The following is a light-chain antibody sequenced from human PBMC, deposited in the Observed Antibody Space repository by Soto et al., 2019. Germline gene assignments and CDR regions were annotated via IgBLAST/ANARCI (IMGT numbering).Light chain of an antibody. Sequence: DIQMTQSPSSLSASVGDRVTITCRASQIISSYLNCYQQKPGKAPKLLIYAASSLQSGVPSRFSGSGSGTDFTLTISSLQPDDFATYYCQQSYNTPWTFGQGTKVEIK. CDR3: QQSYNTPWT. V-gene: IGKV1-39*01. CDR2: AAS. J-gene: IGKJ1*01. CDR1: QIISSY.